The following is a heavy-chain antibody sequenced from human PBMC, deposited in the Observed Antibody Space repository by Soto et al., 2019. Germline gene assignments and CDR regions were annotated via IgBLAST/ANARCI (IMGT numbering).Heavy chain of an antibody. D-gene: IGHD2-21*02. CDR3: AKDILEVTPGMDV. CDR1: GYTFTSYY. V-gene: IGHV1-46*01. J-gene: IGHJ6*02. CDR2: INPSGGST. Sequence: ASVKLYCKASGYTFTSYYMHWVRQAPGQGLEWMGIINPSGGSTSYAQKFQGRVTISRDNSKNTLYLQMNSLRVEDTAIYYCAKDILEVTPGMDVWGQGTTVTVSS.